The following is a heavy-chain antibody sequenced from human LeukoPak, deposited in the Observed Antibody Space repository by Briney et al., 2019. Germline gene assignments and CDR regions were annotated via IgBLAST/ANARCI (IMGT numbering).Heavy chain of an antibody. CDR1: GYTFTGYY. Sequence: ASVTVSCKASGYTFTGYYMHLVRQAPGQGLEWMGWINPNSGGTNYAQKFQGRVTMTRDTSISTAYMELSRLRSDDTAVYYCAREGHSSSSGSNWFDPWGQGTLVTVSS. D-gene: IGHD6-6*01. V-gene: IGHV1-2*02. J-gene: IGHJ5*02. CDR3: AREGHSSSSGSNWFDP. CDR2: INPNSGGT.